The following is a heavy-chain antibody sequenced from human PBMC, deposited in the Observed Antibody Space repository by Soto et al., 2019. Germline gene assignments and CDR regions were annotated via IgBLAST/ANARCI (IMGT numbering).Heavy chain of an antibody. V-gene: IGHV4-59*01. CDR2: IYYSGST. D-gene: IGHD5-18*01. CDR3: ARGAGSGGYSYGHDAFDI. CDR1: GGSISSYY. Sequence: SETLSLTCTVSGGSISSYYWSWIRQPPGKGLEWIGYIYYSGSTNYNPSLKSRVTISVDTSKNQFSLKLSSVTAADPAVYYCARGAGSGGYSYGHDAFDIWGQGTMVTVSS. J-gene: IGHJ3*02.